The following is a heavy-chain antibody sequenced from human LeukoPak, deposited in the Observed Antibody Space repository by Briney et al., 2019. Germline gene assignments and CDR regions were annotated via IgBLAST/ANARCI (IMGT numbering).Heavy chain of an antibody. Sequence: SETLSLTCTVSGGSISSYYWSWIRQPPGKGLEWIGYIYYSGSTNYNPSLKSRVTISVDTSKNQFSLKLSSVTAADTAVYYCARAPQARIVRGAFDIWGQGTVVTVSS. CDR2: IYYSGST. CDR3: ARAPQARIVRGAFDI. D-gene: IGHD3-22*01. CDR1: GGSISSYY. J-gene: IGHJ3*02. V-gene: IGHV4-59*01.